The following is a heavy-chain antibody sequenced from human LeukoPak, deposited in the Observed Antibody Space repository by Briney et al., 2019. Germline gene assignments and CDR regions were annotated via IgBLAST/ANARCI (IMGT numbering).Heavy chain of an antibody. Sequence: GRSLRLSCAASGFTFSSYGMHWVRQAPGKGLEWVAVIWYDGSNKYYAESVKGRFTISRDNPKNTLYLQMNSLRAEDTAVYDCARARGTAIHDYWGQGTLVTVSS. V-gene: IGHV3-33*01. J-gene: IGHJ4*02. CDR3: ARARGTAIHDY. CDR2: IWYDGSNK. CDR1: GFTFSSYG. D-gene: IGHD5-18*01.